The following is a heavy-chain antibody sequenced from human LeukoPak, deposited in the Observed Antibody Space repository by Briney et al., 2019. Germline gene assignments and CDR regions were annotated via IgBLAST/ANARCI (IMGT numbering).Heavy chain of an antibody. V-gene: IGHV1-2*06. J-gene: IGHJ4*02. CDR2: INPNSGGT. Sequence: ASVKVSCKASGYTFTGYYMHWVRQAPGQGLEWMGRINPNSGGTNYAQKFQGRVTMTRDTSISTAYMELSRLRSDDTAVHYCARAIRGSTPVDYWGQGTLVTVSS. D-gene: IGHD4-23*01. CDR1: GYTFTGYY. CDR3: ARAIRGSTPVDY.